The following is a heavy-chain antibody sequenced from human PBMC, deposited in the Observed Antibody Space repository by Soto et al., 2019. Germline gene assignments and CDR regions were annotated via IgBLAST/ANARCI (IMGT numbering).Heavy chain of an antibody. CDR2: IDWDDDK. CDR1: GFSLSTSGMC. Sequence: PTLVNPTQTLTLTCTFSGFSLSTSGMCVSWIRQPPGKALEWLALIDWDDDKYYSTSLKTRLTISKDTSKNQVVLTMTNMDPVDTATYYCARIVAARPAYYYYYGMDVWGQGTTVTVSS. J-gene: IGHJ6*02. D-gene: IGHD6-6*01. CDR3: ARIVAARPAYYYYYGMDV. V-gene: IGHV2-70*01.